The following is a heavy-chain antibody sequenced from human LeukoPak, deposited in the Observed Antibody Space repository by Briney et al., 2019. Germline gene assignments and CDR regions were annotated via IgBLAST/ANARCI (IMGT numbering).Heavy chain of an antibody. CDR1: GFTFDDYA. CDR3: AKGSEQWLVRPIDY. V-gene: IGHV3-9*01. D-gene: IGHD6-19*01. J-gene: IGHJ4*02. CDR2: ISWNSGSI. Sequence: GGSLRLSCAASGFTFDDYAMHWVRQAPGKGLEWVSGISWNSGSIGYADSVKGRLTISRDNAKNSLYPQMNSLRAEDTALYYCAKGSEQWLVRPIDYWGQGTLVTVSS.